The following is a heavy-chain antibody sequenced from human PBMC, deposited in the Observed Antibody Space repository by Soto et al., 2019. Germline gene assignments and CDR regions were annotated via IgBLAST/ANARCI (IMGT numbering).Heavy chain of an antibody. D-gene: IGHD4-17*01. Sequence: SGPTLVNPTQTLTLTCTFSGFSLSTSGVGVGWIRQPPGKALEWLALIYWDDDKRYSPSLKSRLTITKDTSKNQVVLTMTNMDPVGTATYYCALPYGDYGGDYFDYWGQGTLVTVSS. CDR3: ALPYGDYGGDYFDY. CDR2: IYWDDDK. CDR1: GFSLSTSGVG. V-gene: IGHV2-5*02. J-gene: IGHJ4*02.